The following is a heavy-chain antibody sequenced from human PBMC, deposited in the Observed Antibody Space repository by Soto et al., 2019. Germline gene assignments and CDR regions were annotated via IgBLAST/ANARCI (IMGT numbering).Heavy chain of an antibody. Sequence: EVQLLESGGGLVQPGGSLRLSCAASGFTFSSYAMSWVRQAPGKGLEWVSAISGSGGSTYYADSVKGRFTISRDNSKNTLDLQMNSLRAEDTAVYYCALREMGCSGGSCYSLHYYYYYMDVWGKGTTVTVS. CDR2: ISGSGGST. J-gene: IGHJ6*03. D-gene: IGHD2-15*01. CDR1: GFTFSSYA. CDR3: ALREMGCSGGSCYSLHYYYYYMDV. V-gene: IGHV3-23*01.